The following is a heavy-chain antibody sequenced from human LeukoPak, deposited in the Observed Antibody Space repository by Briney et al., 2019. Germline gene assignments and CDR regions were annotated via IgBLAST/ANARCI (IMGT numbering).Heavy chain of an antibody. J-gene: IGHJ5*02. V-gene: IGHV4-59*01. CDR1: GGSISSYY. CDR3: ARAQYYDFWSGYYNWFDP. CDR2: IYYSGST. D-gene: IGHD3-3*01. Sequence: SETLSLTCTVSGGSISSYYWSWIRQPPGKGLEWLGYIYYSGSTNYNPSLKSRVTISVDTSKNQFSLKLSSVTAADTAVYYCARAQYYDFWSGYYNWFDPWGQGTLVTVSS.